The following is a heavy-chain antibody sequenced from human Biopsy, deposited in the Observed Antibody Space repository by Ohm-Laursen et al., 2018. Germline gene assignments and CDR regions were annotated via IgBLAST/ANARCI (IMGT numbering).Heavy chain of an antibody. V-gene: IGHV4-59*01. CDR1: GGAISSDN. J-gene: IGHJ6*02. D-gene: IGHD2/OR15-2a*01. Sequence: GTLSRTCVVSGGAISSDNWSWIRQTTGKGLEWIGYIYYSVSTNYNPSLKSRVTISVDTSKNQFFLRQNSVPAEETAVYYCARATNSTGWPYYYFYAMDVWGQGTTVTVSS. CDR2: IYYSVST. CDR3: ARATNSTGWPYYYFYAMDV.